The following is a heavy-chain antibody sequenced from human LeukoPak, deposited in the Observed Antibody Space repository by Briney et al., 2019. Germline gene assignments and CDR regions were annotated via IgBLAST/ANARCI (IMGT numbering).Heavy chain of an antibody. CDR1: GDSITSYY. Sequence: SETLSLTCTVSGDSITSYYWSWVRQPPGKGLKWIGPMSYSGRTNYNPSLKSRVTMSVDPTKNQFSLRLNSVTAADTAVYYCARRRAEGGSNGHYNWFDPWGQGTLVTVSS. D-gene: IGHD6-13*01. V-gene: IGHV4-59*08. J-gene: IGHJ5*02. CDR2: MSYSGRT. CDR3: ARRRAEGGSNGHYNWFDP.